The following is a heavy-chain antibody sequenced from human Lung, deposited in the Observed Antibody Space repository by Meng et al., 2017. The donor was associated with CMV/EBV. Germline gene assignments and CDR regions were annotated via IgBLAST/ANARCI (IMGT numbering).Heavy chain of an antibody. CDR1: GDSVSSNSAA. CDR3: TRGDWNDVRRDP. J-gene: IGHJ5*02. CDR2: TYYRSKWYN. D-gene: IGHD1-1*01. V-gene: IGHV6-1*01. Sequence: SCAISGDSVSSNSAAWNWIRQSPSRGLEWLGRTYYRSKWYNDYAVSVKSRISINPDTSKNQFSLQLNSVTPDDTAVYYCTRGDWNDVRRDPWGQGTLVTVSS.